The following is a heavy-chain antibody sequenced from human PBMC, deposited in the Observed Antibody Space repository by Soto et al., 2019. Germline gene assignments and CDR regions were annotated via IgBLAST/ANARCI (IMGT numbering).Heavy chain of an antibody. J-gene: IGHJ1*01. CDR2: INGNSGRI. CDR1: GFTFDEYG. Sequence: EVQLVESGGGLVQPGRSLRLSCAASGFTFDEYGMYWVRQAPGKGLEWVSGINGNSGRIGYADSVKGRFTISRDNARKSLYLQMDSLRPEDTAFYYCAKEGEPDYYDSRGYLQHWGQGTLVTVSS. D-gene: IGHD3-22*01. V-gene: IGHV3-9*01. CDR3: AKEGEPDYYDSRGYLQH.